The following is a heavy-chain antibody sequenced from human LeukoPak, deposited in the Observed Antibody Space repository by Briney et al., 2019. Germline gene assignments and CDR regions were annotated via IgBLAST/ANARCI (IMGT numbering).Heavy chain of an antibody. J-gene: IGHJ4*02. Sequence: PSETLSLTCAVYGGSFSGYYWSWIRQLPGKGLEWIGEINHSGSTNYNPSLKSRVTISVDTSKNQFSLKLSSVTAADTAVYYCARGEGYYDSSGYYPALYYFDYWGQGTLVTVSS. D-gene: IGHD3-22*01. V-gene: IGHV4-34*01. CDR1: GGSFSGYY. CDR3: ARGEGYYDSSGYYPALYYFDY. CDR2: INHSGST.